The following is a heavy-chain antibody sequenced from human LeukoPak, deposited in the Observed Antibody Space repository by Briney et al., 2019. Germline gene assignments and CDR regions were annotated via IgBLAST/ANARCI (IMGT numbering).Heavy chain of an antibody. CDR2: ISYDGSNK. J-gene: IGHJ4*02. V-gene: IGHV3-30-3*01. Sequence: PGGSLRLSCAASGFTFSSYAMHWVRQAPGKGLEWVAVISYDGSNKYYAGSVKGRFTISRDNSKNTLYLQMNSLRAEDTAVYYCARVLSRDGYNWEAPVDPYFDYWGQGTLVTVSS. CDR3: ARVLSRDGYNWEAPVDPYFDY. CDR1: GFTFSSYA. D-gene: IGHD5-24*01.